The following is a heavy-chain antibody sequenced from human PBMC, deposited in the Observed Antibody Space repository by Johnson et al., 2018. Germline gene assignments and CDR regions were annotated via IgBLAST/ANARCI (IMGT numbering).Heavy chain of an antibody. Sequence: EVQLVESGGGLIQXGGSXRLXCAASGFTISSNYVTWVRQASGKGLEWVSRINSDGSSTSYADSVKGRFTISSDNTKNTVYLQMNSLRAEDTAVYYCVTGVDDWGQGTLVTVSS. CDR3: VTGVDD. V-gene: IGHV3-74*02. CDR1: GFTISSNY. D-gene: IGHD2-8*02. J-gene: IGHJ4*02. CDR2: INSDGSST.